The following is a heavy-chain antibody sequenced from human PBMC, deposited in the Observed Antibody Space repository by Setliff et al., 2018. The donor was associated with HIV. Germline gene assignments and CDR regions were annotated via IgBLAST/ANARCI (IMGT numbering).Heavy chain of an antibody. J-gene: IGHJ4*01. CDR2: IYYSGST. D-gene: IGHD5-12*01. CDR3: ATLRWLRSKHSDY. Sequence: SETLSLTCTVSGGSISSSTYYWGWIRQPPGKGLEWIGSIYYSGSTYYNPSLKSRVTISVDTSKNQFSLKLRSVTAADTAVYFCATLRWLRSKHSDYWGQGILVTVSS. V-gene: IGHV4-39*01. CDR1: GGSISSSTYY.